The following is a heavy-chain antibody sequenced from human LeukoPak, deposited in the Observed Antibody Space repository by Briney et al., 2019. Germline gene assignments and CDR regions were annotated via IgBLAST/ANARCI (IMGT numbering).Heavy chain of an antibody. CDR1: GGSISGANW. D-gene: IGHD2-8*02. J-gene: IGHJ4*02. V-gene: IGHV4-4*02. CDR3: TRSPGWWSLDY. Sequence: SETLSLTCAVSGGSISGANWWNWVRQSPGKGLDWIGEISHGGSTKYNPSLKNRATISKDNSKNQFSLKLNSVTAADTAVYFCTRSPGWWSLDYWGQGALVTVSS. CDR2: ISHGGST.